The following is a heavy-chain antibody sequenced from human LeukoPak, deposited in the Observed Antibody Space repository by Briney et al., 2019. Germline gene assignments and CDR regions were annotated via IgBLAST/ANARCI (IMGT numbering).Heavy chain of an antibody. CDR1: GGSISSYY. J-gene: IGHJ4*02. D-gene: IGHD3-10*01. CDR3: ARAPISMVRGVFSGFDY. V-gene: IGHV4-59*01. CDR2: IYYSGST. Sequence: SETLSLTCTVSGGSISSYYWSWIRQPPGKGLEWIGYIYYSGSTNYNPSLKSRVTISVDTSKNQFSLKLSSVTAADTAVYYCARAPISMVRGVFSGFDYWGQGTLVTVSS.